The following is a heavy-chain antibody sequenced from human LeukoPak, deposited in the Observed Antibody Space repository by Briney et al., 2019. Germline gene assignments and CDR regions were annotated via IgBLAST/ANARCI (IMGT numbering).Heavy chain of an antibody. CDR2: ISSSSSTI. V-gene: IGHV3-48*01. CDR3: ARDRGDSSGYYRYYFDY. J-gene: IGHJ4*02. D-gene: IGHD3-22*01. Sequence: GGSLRLSCAASGVTFSGYSMNWVRQAPGKGLEWVSYISSSSSTIYYADSVKGRFTISRDNAKNTMYLQMNSLRAEDTAVYYCARDRGDSSGYYRYYFDYWGQGTLVTVSS. CDR1: GVTFSGYS.